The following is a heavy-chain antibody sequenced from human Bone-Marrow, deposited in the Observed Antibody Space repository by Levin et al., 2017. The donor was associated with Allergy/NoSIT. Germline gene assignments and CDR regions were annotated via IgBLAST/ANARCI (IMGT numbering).Heavy chain of an antibody. J-gene: IGHJ4*02. V-gene: IGHV4-31*03. Sequence: SETLSLTCTVSGGSISSDNYYWSWIRQHPGKGLEWIGYIYYSGSTYYNPSPKSRVSMSVDTSKNQFSLKVNSVTAADTAVYYCARDRREVGASTIDYWGQGTLVTVSS. CDR3: ARDRREVGASTIDY. D-gene: IGHD1-26*01. CDR1: GGSISSDNYY. CDR2: IYYSGST.